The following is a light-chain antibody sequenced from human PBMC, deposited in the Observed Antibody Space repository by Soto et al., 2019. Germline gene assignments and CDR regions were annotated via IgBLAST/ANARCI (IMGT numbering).Light chain of an antibody. CDR3: QRYNAFSQT. Sequence: DIQMTQSPSTLSASVGDRVTITCRASQSINSWVAWFQQKPGKAPKVLIYDASTLESGVPSRFSGSGSGTEFTLTIDSLRPDDVATYYCQRYNAFSQTFGQGTKVEI. CDR1: QSINSW. J-gene: IGKJ1*01. V-gene: IGKV1-5*01. CDR2: DAS.